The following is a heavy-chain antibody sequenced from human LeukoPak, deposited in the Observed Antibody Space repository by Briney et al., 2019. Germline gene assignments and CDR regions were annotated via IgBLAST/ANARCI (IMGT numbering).Heavy chain of an antibody. CDR2: ISGSGGST. CDR1: GFTFSSYW. D-gene: IGHD3-22*01. V-gene: IGHV3-23*01. J-gene: IGHJ4*02. Sequence: GGSLRLSCAASGFTFSSYWMSWIRQAPGKGLEWVSAISGSGGSTYYADSVKGRFTISRDNSKNTLYLQMNSLRADDTSIYYCARDPARFGSGYYPENWGPGTQVTVSS. CDR3: ARDPARFGSGYYPEN.